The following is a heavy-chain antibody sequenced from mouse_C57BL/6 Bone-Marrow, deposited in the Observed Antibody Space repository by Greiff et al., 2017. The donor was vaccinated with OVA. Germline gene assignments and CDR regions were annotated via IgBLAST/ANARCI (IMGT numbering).Heavy chain of an antibody. J-gene: IGHJ3*01. D-gene: IGHD1-1*01. CDR1: GFTFSDYY. Sequence: DVKLVESGGGLVQPGGSLKLSCAASGFTFSDYYMYWVRQTPEKRLEWVAYISNGGGSTYYPDTVKGRFTISRDNAKNTLYLQMSRLKSEDTAMYYCARHEGSSYVAYWGQGTLVTVSA. V-gene: IGHV5-12*01. CDR2: ISNGGGST. CDR3: ARHEGSSYVAY.